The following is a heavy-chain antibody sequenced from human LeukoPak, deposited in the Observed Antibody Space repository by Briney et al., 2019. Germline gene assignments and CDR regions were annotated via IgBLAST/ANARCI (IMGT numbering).Heavy chain of an antibody. CDR2: ISWNSGSI. Sequence: GRSLRLSCAASRCTFDDYALHWVRHAPGKGLEWVSGISWNSGSIGYADSVKGRFTISRDNAKNSLYLQMNSLRAEDTALYYCAKDSGAAGRYYYYYYGMDVWGQGSTVTVSS. CDR3: AKDSGAAGRYYYYYYGMDV. J-gene: IGHJ6*02. D-gene: IGHD6-13*01. V-gene: IGHV3-9*01. CDR1: RCTFDDYA.